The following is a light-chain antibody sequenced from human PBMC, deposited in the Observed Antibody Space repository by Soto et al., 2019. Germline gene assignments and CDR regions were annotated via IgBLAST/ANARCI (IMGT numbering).Light chain of an antibody. Sequence: QSVLAQPASVSGSPGQSITISCTGTSSDVGGYPYVSWYQHHPGKAPQLIIYEVTNRPSGVSHRFSGSKSGNTASLTISGLQAEDEDEYYRSPHRVTLSLVFAIGSKVTVL. J-gene: IGLJ1*01. CDR3: SPHRVTLSLV. V-gene: IGLV2-14*01. CDR1: SSDVGGYPY. CDR2: EVT.